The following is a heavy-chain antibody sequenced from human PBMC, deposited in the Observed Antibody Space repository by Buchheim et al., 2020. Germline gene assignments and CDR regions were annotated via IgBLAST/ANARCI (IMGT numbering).Heavy chain of an antibody. V-gene: IGHV3-30*18. J-gene: IGHJ6*02. Sequence: QVQLVESGGGVVQPGRSLRLSCAASGFTFSSYGMHWVRQAPGKGLEWVAVISYDGSNKYYADSVKGRFTISRDNSKNTLYLQMNSLRAEDTAVYYCAKVATNLRNYDFWSGYIWPYYYYGMDVWGQGTT. D-gene: IGHD3-3*01. CDR2: ISYDGSNK. CDR3: AKVATNLRNYDFWSGYIWPYYYYGMDV. CDR1: GFTFSSYG.